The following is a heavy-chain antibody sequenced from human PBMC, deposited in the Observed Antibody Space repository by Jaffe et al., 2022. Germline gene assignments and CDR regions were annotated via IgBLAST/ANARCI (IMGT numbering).Heavy chain of an antibody. CDR2: INAGNGNT. CDR1: GYTFTSYA. CDR3: ARASGRRIAAADTPGSTPGP. D-gene: IGHD6-13*01. Sequence: QVQLVQSGAEVKKPGASVKVSCKASGYTFTSYAMHWVRQAPGQRLEWMGWINAGNGNTKYSQKFQGRVTITRDTSASTAYMELSSLRSEDTAVYYCARASGRRIAAADTPGSTPGPWGQGTLVTVSS. V-gene: IGHV1-3*01. J-gene: IGHJ5*02.